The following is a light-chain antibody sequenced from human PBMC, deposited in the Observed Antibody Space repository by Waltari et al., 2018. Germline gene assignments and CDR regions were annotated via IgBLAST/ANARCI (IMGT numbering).Light chain of an antibody. J-gene: IGKJ2*01. CDR2: KAS. CDR3: QQYHDYST. Sequence: DTQVTQSPSTLSASVGDSVTITCRASQTILTWMAWYQQKPGKAPKLLIYKASRLESGVPSRFSGTASGTEVTLTISSLQPDDSATYYCQQYHDYSTFGQGTKLEIK. CDR1: QTILTW. V-gene: IGKV1-5*03.